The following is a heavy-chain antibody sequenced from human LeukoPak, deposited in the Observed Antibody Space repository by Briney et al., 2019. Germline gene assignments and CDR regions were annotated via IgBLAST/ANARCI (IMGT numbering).Heavy chain of an antibody. CDR1: GCSISSYY. CDR3: ARRGIAAAGYDY. J-gene: IGHJ4*02. CDR2: IYYSGTT. Sequence: KPSETLSLTCTVSGCSISSYYWSWIRQPPGKGLEWIGYIYYSGTTNYNPSLKSRVTILVDTSKNQVSLNLSSVTAADTAVYYCARRGIAAAGYDYWGQGTLVTVSS. V-gene: IGHV4-59*08. D-gene: IGHD6-13*01.